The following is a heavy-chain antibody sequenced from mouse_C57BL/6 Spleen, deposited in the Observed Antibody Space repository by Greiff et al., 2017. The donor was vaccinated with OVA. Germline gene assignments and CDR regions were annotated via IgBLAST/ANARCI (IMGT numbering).Heavy chain of an antibody. CDR1: GYTFTDYN. Sequence: EVQLQQSGPELVKPGASVKIPCKASGYTFTDYNMDWVKQSHGKSLEWIGDINPNNGGTIYNQKFKGKATLTVDKSSSTAYLELRSLPSEDTAVYYCERRGIYYGSSVGYFDVWGTGTTVTVAS. V-gene: IGHV1-18*01. CDR2: INPNNGGT. D-gene: IGHD1-1*01. CDR3: ERRGIYYGSSVGYFDV. J-gene: IGHJ1*03.